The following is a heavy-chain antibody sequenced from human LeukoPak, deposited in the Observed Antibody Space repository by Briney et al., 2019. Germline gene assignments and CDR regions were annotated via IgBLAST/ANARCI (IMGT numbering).Heavy chain of an antibody. CDR2: ISGSGGST. Sequence: GGSLRLSCAASGFTFSSYAMSWVRQAPGKGLEWVSAISGSGGSTYYADSVKGRFTISRDNSKNTLYLQMNSLRAEDTAVYYCATHYLWFGETYWYFDLWGRGTLVTVSS. CDR1: GFTFSSYA. CDR3: ATHYLWFGETYWYFDL. D-gene: IGHD3-10*01. J-gene: IGHJ2*01. V-gene: IGHV3-23*01.